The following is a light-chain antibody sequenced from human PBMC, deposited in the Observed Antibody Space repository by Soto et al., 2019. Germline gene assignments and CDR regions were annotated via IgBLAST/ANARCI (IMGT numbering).Light chain of an antibody. CDR2: DAS. J-gene: IGKJ4*01. CDR3: QHYGRLPPLS. V-gene: IGKV1-33*01. Sequence: DIQMTQSPSSLSASVGDRVTITCQASQDIRNYLNWYQQKPGNAPTLLIYDASNLRAGVPSRFSGSGSGTEFTFTISSLQPEDFSTYYCQHYGRLPPLSFGRGTKVEIK. CDR1: QDIRNY.